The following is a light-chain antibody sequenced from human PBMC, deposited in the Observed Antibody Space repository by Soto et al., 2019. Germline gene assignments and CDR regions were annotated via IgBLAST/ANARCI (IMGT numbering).Light chain of an antibody. J-gene: IGKJ4*01. Sequence: DIVLTQSPDTLSLSPGESATLSCRASQILSGTYLAWYQQKLGQSPRLLIYAASTRATGVPDRFSGSGSGTDFTLTISRLEPEDFAVYYCQHYVSSPLTFGGGTKVGIK. CDR3: QHYVSSPLT. CDR2: AAS. V-gene: IGKV3-20*01. CDR1: QILSGTY.